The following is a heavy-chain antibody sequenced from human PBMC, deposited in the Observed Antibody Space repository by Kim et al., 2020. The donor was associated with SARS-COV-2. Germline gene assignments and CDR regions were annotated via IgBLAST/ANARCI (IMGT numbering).Heavy chain of an antibody. V-gene: IGHV4-61*01. J-gene: IGHJ4*03. D-gene: IGHD6-19*01. CDR3: ARVGEHEYSSGQQYYLGS. Sequence: SETLSLTCTVSGGSVSSGSYYWSWIRQPPGKGLEWIGRIYSSGSTNYNPSLKSRVTILVDTSKNQFSLKLSSVTAADTAVYYCARVGEHEYSSGQQYYLGSWGPGTLLSV. CDR2: IYSSGST. CDR1: GGSVSSGSYY.